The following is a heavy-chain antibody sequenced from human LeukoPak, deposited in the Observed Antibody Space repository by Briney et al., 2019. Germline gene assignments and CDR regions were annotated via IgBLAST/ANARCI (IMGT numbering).Heavy chain of an antibody. Sequence: VASVKIACKVSGYTFTDYYMHWVQQAPGKGLEWMGLVDPEDGETIYAEKFQGRVTITADTSTDTAYMELSSLRSEDTAVYYCATLEMATVHASDYWGQGTLVTVSS. J-gene: IGHJ4*02. CDR2: VDPEDGET. D-gene: IGHD5-24*01. CDR3: ATLEMATVHASDY. V-gene: IGHV1-69-2*01. CDR1: GYTFTDYY.